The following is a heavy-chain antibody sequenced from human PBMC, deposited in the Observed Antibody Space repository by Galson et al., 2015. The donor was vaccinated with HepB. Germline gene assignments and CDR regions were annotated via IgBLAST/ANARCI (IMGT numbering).Heavy chain of an antibody. J-gene: IGHJ4*02. CDR3: AIDVRGERTQLWVGDY. V-gene: IGHV3-23*01. CDR2: ISSSGGGT. Sequence: SLRLSCAASGFRFRSYAMTWVRQAPGQGLEWVSSISSSGGGTYYADSVRGRFTISRDNSKNMVALQMNSLRADDTAVYYCAIDVRGERTQLWVGDYWGQGTLVTVSS. CDR1: GFRFRSYA. D-gene: IGHD3-10*02.